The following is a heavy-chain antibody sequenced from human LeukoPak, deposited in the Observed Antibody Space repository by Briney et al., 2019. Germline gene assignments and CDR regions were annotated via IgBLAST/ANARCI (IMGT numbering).Heavy chain of an antibody. Sequence: ASVKVSCKASGYTFANFGVSWVRQAPGQGLEWMGWISAYNGNTNYAQKLQGRVTMTTDTSTSTAYMELRSLRSDDTAVYYCARDHCSSTSCYKVICDYWGQGTLVTVSS. D-gene: IGHD2-2*01. V-gene: IGHV1-18*01. CDR1: GYTFANFG. CDR2: ISAYNGNT. CDR3: ARDHCSSTSCYKVICDY. J-gene: IGHJ4*02.